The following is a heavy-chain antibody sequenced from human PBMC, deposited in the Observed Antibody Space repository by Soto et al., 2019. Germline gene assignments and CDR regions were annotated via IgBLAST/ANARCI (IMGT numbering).Heavy chain of an antibody. CDR3: ARDSAAGTGDYDH. J-gene: IGHJ4*02. CDR1: GGSISSYY. D-gene: IGHD6-13*01. CDR2: IYYSGGT. V-gene: IGHV4-59*01. Sequence: QVQLQESGPGLVKPSETLSLTCSVSGGSISSYYWGWIRQPPGKGLEWIGHIYYSGGTSYNPSLKSRITISVDMSKNQFSLKLSSVTAADMAVYYCARDSAAGTGDYDHWGQGILVTVSS.